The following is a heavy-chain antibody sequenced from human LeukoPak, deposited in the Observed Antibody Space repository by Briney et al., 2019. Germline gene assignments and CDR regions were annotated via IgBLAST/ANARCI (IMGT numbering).Heavy chain of an antibody. D-gene: IGHD6-19*01. CDR1: GFTFSSYA. J-gene: IGHJ4*02. CDR3: AKDKYRYSSGWYGDY. CDR2: ISGSGGST. V-gene: IGHV3-23*01. Sequence: GGSLRLSCAASGFTFSSYAMSWVRQAPGKGLEWVSAISGSGGSTNYADSVKGRFTISRDNSKNTLYLQMNSLRAEDTAVYYCAKDKYRYSSGWYGDYWGQGTLVTVSS.